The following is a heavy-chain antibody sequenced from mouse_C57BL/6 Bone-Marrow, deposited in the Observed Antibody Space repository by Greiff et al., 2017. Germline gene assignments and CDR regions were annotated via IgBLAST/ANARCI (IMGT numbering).Heavy chain of an antibody. CDR3: ARDRCRAAQASFDY. J-gene: IGHJ2*01. D-gene: IGHD3-2*02. V-gene: IGHV5-4*01. CDR1: GFTFSSYA. CDR2: ISDGGSYT. Sequence: EVKLEESGGGLVKPGGSLKLSCAASGFTFSSYAMSWVRQTPEKRLEWVATISDGGSYTYYPDNVKGRFTISRDNAKNNLYLQMSHLKSEDTAMYYCARDRCRAAQASFDYWGQGTTLTVSS.